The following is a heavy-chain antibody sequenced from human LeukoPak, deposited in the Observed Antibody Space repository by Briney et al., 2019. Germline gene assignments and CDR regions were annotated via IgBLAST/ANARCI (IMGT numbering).Heavy chain of an antibody. Sequence: SETLSLTCTVSGGSISSSSYYWDWIRQPPGKGLEWIGSSYYSESTYYNPSLKSRVTISADTSKNQFSLKLSSVTAADTAVYYCARRNYDVLTGFRFDYWGQGTLVTVSS. J-gene: IGHJ4*02. V-gene: IGHV4-39*01. D-gene: IGHD3-9*01. CDR1: GGSISSSSYY. CDR2: SYYSEST. CDR3: ARRNYDVLTGFRFDY.